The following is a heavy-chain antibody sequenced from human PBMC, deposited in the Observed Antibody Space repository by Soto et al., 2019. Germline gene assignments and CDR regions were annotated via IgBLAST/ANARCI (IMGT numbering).Heavy chain of an antibody. J-gene: IGHJ5*02. D-gene: IGHD1-1*01. V-gene: IGHV1-2*02. Sequence: QVILVQSGAEVQKPGASLKVSCKASGYIFSAYYIHWVRQAPGQGLEWLGWINPHSGATNYAQKFLGRVTMSAHTSESTAYMDLARLKTDDTFVYYRVRAHATSFSNWFDTWGRGTLVTLSS. CDR2: INPHSGAT. CDR1: GYIFSAYY. CDR3: VRAHATSFSNWFDT.